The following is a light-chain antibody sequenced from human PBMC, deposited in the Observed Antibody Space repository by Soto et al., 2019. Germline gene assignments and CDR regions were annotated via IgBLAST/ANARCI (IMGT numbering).Light chain of an antibody. CDR3: QKYNTAPLT. CDR2: GIS. Sequence: DIQMTQSPSSLSASVGDRVTITCQASQDISTYLAWYQQKPGKVPKLLISGISTLQSGVPSRFSGSGYGTEFTLTISNLQPEDVATYYCQKYNTAPLTFGGGTKVDIK. CDR1: QDISTY. J-gene: IGKJ4*01. V-gene: IGKV1-27*01.